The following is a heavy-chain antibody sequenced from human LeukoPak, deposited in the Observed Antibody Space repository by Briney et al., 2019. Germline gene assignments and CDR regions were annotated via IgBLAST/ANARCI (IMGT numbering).Heavy chain of an antibody. D-gene: IGHD3-22*01. Sequence: GGSLRLSCAASGFTFSSYAMRWVRQAPGKGLEWVSAISGSGGSTYYADSVKGRFTISRDNSKNTLYLQMNSLRAEDTAVYYCAKDLYYDGSGYHTWGQGTLVTVSS. CDR3: AKDLYYDGSGYHT. V-gene: IGHV3-23*01. J-gene: IGHJ5*02. CDR2: ISGSGGST. CDR1: GFTFSSYA.